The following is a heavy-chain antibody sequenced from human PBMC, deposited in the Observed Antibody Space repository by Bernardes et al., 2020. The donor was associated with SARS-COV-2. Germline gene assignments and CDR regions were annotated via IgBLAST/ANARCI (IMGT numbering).Heavy chain of an antibody. Sequence: EPISFTYAVADYSISSGYYWGWIRQPPGKGLEWIGSIYHSGSTYYNPSLKSRVTISVDTSKNQFSLKLSSVTAADTAVYYCARDCSSTSCYAGMGWVDGMDVWGQGTTVTVSS. D-gene: IGHD2-2*01. CDR2: IYHSGST. J-gene: IGHJ6*02. CDR1: DYSISSGYY. CDR3: ARDCSSTSCYAGMGWVDGMDV. V-gene: IGHV4-38-2*02.